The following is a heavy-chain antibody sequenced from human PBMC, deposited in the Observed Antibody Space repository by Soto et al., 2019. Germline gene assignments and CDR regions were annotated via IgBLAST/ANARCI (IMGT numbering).Heavy chain of an antibody. Sequence: QLVESGGGLVQPGGSLRLSCEASGFTFSGYWMSWVRQAPGRGLEWVADIKHDGSVQYYVDSVKGRFTISRDNAKKLLYLQMNGLRAEDTALYYCARAPYSNAWYRLDLWGQGTLVTVSS. J-gene: IGHJ5*02. D-gene: IGHD4-4*01. CDR2: IKHDGSVQ. CDR3: ARAPYSNAWYRLDL. V-gene: IGHV3-7*03. CDR1: GFTFSGYW.